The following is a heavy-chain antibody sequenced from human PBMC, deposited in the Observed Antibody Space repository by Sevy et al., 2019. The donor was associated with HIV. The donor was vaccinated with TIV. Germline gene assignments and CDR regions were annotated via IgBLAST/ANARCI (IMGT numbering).Heavy chain of an antibody. CDR3: ARGGETLYDFWSGYYTASVGDY. CDR2: IKQDGSEK. D-gene: IGHD3-3*01. CDR1: GFTFSSYW. V-gene: IGHV3-7*01. Sequence: GGSLRLSCAASGFTFSSYWMSWVRQAPGKGLEGVANIKQDGSEKYYVDSVEGRFTISRDNAKNSLYLQMNSLRAEDTAVYYCARGGETLYDFWSGYYTASVGDYWGQGTLVTVSS. J-gene: IGHJ4*02.